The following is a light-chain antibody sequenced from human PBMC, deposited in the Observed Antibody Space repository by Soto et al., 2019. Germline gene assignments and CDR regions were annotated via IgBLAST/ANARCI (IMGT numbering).Light chain of an antibody. CDR1: SNDVGGYNY. V-gene: IGLV2-14*03. CDR2: DVS. CDR3: SSYTSSSTVV. J-gene: IGLJ2*01. Sequence: QSALTQPASVSGSPGQSITISCTGTSNDVGGYNYVSWYQQHPGKAPKLMIYDVSNRPSGVSNRFSGSKSVNTASLTISGLQAEDEADYYCSSYTSSSTVVFGGGTQLTVL.